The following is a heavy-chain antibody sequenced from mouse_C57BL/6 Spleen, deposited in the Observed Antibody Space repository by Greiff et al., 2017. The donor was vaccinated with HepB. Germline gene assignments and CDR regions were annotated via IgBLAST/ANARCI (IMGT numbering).Heavy chain of an antibody. CDR3: TKDYYGSRWAMDY. CDR2: ISSGGDYI. Sequence: EVMLVESGEGLVKPGGSLKLSCAASGFTFSSYAMSWVRQTPEKRLEWVAYISSGGDYIYYADTVKGRFTISRDNARNTLYLQMSSLKSEDTAMYYCTKDYYGSRWAMDYWGQGTSVTVSS. CDR1: GFTFSSYA. J-gene: IGHJ4*01. D-gene: IGHD1-1*01. V-gene: IGHV5-9-1*02.